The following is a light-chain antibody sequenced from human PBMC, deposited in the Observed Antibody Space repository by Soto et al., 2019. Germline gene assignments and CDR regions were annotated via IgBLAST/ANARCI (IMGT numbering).Light chain of an antibody. V-gene: IGKV1-5*03. CDR2: KAS. J-gene: IGKJ1*01. CDR1: QTISSW. CDR3: QHYNSYSEA. Sequence: DIQMTQSPSTLSGSVGDRVTITCRASQTISSWLAWYQQKPGKAPKLLIYKASTLKSGVPSRFSGSESGTECTLTISSLQPDDFATYYRQHYNSYSEAFGQGNKVELK.